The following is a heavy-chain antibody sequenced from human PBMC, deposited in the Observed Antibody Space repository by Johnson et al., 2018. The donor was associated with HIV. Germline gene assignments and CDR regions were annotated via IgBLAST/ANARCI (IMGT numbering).Heavy chain of an antibody. Sequence: QMLLVESGGGVVQPGRSLRLSCAASGFTFSSYGMHWVRQAPGKGLEWVAVIWYDGSNKYYADSVKGRFTISRDNSKNTLYLQMNSLRAEDTAVYYCARGLVGWASTVASYAFDIWGQGTMVTVSS. CDR1: GFTFSSYG. J-gene: IGHJ3*02. D-gene: IGHD6-19*01. CDR3: ARGLVGWASTVASYAFDI. CDR2: IWYDGSNK. V-gene: IGHV3-33*01.